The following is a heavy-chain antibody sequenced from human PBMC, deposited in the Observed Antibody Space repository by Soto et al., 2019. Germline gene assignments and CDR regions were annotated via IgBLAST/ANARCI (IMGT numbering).Heavy chain of an antibody. J-gene: IGHJ4*02. V-gene: IGHV1-69*02. CDR2: IIPILGIA. CDR3: ARVRVTDDPDY. CDR1: GGTFSSYT. Sequence: QVQLVQSGAEVKKPGSSVKVSCKASGGTFSSYTISWVRQAPGQGLEWMGRIIPILGIANYAQKFQGRVTITADKFTSTAYMELSSLRSEDTAVYYCARVRVTDDPDYWGQGTLVTVSS. D-gene: IGHD5-18*01.